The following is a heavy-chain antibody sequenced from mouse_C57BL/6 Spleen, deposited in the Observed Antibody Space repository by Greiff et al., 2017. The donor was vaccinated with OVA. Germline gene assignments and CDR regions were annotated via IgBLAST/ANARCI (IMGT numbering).Heavy chain of an antibody. V-gene: IGHV5-17*01. J-gene: IGHJ1*03. CDR3: ARELGRNYWYFDV. D-gene: IGHD4-1*01. CDR1: GFTFSDYG. CDR2: ISSDSSTI. Sequence: EVKLMESGGGLVKPGGSLKLSCAASGFTFSDYGMHWVRQAPEKGLEWVAYISSDSSTIYYADTVKGRFTISRDNAKNTLFLQMTSLRSEDTAMYYCARELGRNYWYFDVWGTGTTVTVSS.